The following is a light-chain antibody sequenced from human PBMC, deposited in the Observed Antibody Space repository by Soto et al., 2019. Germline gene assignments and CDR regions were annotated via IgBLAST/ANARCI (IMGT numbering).Light chain of an antibody. CDR1: QSVSSY. CDR3: QQRTNWPRSFT. CDR2: DTS. V-gene: IGKV3-11*01. J-gene: IGKJ3*01. Sequence: EIVLTQSPATQSLSPGERATLSCRASQSVSSYLAWYQQKPGQAPRLLIYDTSKRATGIPARFSGSGSGTDFTLTISSLEPEDFAVYYCQQRTNWPRSFTFGPGTKVDIK.